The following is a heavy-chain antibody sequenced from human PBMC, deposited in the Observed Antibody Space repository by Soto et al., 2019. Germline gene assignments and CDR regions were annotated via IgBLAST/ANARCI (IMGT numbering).Heavy chain of an antibody. J-gene: IGHJ6*03. CDR1: GFTFSSYG. CDR2: IWYDGSNK. CDR3: ARQTPREIFGVVINGDYYYYYMDV. V-gene: IGHV3-33*01. D-gene: IGHD3-3*01. Sequence: GGSLRLSCAASGFTFSSYGMHWVRQAPGKGLEWVAVIWYDGSNKYYADSVKGRFTISRDNSKNTLYLQMNSLRAEDTAVYYCARQTPREIFGVVINGDYYYYYMDVWGKGTTVTVSS.